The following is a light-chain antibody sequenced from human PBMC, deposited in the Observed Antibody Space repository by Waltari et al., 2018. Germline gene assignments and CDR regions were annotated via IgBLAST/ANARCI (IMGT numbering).Light chain of an antibody. V-gene: IGLV1-40*01. CDR2: ENN. J-gene: IGLJ3*02. Sequence: QSVLTQPPSVSGAPGQRVTISCTGSSSNIGSRSVHWYQHLPGTAPKVLIYENNKRPSGVSDRFSGSQSGASASLTITGLQSEDEADYYCQSYDRNLIAWVFGGGTRLTVL. CDR3: QSYDRNLIAWV. CDR1: SSNIGSRSV.